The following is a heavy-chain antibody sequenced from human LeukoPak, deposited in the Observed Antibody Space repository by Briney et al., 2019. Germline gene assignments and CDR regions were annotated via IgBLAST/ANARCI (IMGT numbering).Heavy chain of an antibody. V-gene: IGHV3-30*04. CDR1: GFTFRCYT. CDR2: ISWDGNKK. CDR3: AIEGANSTSWGYFDY. Sequence: PGGSLRLSCGASGFTFRCYTMHWVRQAPGKGLQWVAVISWDGNKKFYADSVEGRFTISRDNSKNTLSLQMNSLRLEDTALYYCAIEGANSTSWGYFDYWGQGTLVTVSS. D-gene: IGHD6-13*01. J-gene: IGHJ4*02.